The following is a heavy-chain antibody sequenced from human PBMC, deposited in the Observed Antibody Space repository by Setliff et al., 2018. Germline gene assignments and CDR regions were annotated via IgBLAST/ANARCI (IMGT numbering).Heavy chain of an antibody. V-gene: IGHV4-4*07. D-gene: IGHD3-3*01. CDR3: ARGITGNYNFWSGYYNYYYYYMDV. Sequence: PSETLSLTCTVSGGSISNYYWSWIRQPAGKGLEWIGRIYTSGTTFYNPSLKSRVTISVDTSKNQFSLKLSSVTAADTAVYYCARGITGNYNFWSGYYNYYYYYMDVWGKGTTVTVSS. CDR2: IYTSGTT. J-gene: IGHJ6*03. CDR1: GGSISNYY.